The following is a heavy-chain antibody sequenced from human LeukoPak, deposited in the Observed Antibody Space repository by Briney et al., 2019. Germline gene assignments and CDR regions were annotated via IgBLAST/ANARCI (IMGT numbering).Heavy chain of an antibody. V-gene: IGHV3-11*01. CDR3: ARSRYYDFWSGYYARPYFDY. CDR2: IISSGSTI. Sequence: GGSLILSCAASGFTFSDYYMCWIRQGPGQGLAWVSYIISSGSTIDYADSVKGRFTISRDNAKNSLYLQMNSLRAEDTAVYYCARSRYYDFWSGYYARPYFDYWGQGTLVTVSS. CDR1: GFTFSDYY. D-gene: IGHD3-3*01. J-gene: IGHJ4*02.